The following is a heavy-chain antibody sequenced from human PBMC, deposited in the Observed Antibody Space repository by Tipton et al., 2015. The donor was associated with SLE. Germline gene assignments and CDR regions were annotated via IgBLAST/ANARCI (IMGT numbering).Heavy chain of an antibody. Sequence: TLSLTCTVSGGSISSSSYYWGWIRQPPGKGLEWIGSIYYSGSTYYNPSLKSRVTISVDTSMNQFSLKLSSVTAADTAVYYCASHVGDGYMGYYYGMDVWGQGTTVTVSS. D-gene: IGHD5-24*01. J-gene: IGHJ6*02. V-gene: IGHV4-39*07. CDR2: IYYSGST. CDR3: ASHVGDGYMGYYYGMDV. CDR1: GGSISSSSYY.